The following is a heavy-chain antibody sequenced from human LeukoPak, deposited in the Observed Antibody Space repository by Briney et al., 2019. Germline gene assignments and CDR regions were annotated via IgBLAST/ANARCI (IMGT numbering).Heavy chain of an antibody. CDR1: GGSISSGSYY. Sequence: PSETLSLTCTVSGGSISSGSYYWSWIRQPAGKGLEWVGRIYTSGITNYNPSLKSRVTISVDTSKNQFSLKLSSVTAADTAVYYCARDYYYYDSSGYSAWGQGTLVTVSS. CDR3: ARDYYYYDSSGYSA. CDR2: IYTSGIT. J-gene: IGHJ4*02. D-gene: IGHD3-22*01. V-gene: IGHV4-61*02.